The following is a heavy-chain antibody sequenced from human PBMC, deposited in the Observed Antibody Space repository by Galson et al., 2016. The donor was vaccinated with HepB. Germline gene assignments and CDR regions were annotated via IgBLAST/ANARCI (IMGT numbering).Heavy chain of an antibody. J-gene: IGHJ6*02. CDR2: IYHSGNI. CDR1: GGPISSYY. CDR3: ATMVPEYYFAMHV. D-gene: IGHD2-8*01. Sequence: ETLSLTCTVSGGPISSYYWSWIRQPPGKGLEWIGYIYHSGNINYNSSLKSRVTISVDTSKNQFPLKLTSVTAAGTAVYYCATMVPEYYFAMHVWGLGTTVTVSS. V-gene: IGHV4-59*01.